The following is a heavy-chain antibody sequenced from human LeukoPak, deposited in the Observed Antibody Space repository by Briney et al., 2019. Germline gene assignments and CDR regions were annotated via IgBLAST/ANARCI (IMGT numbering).Heavy chain of an antibody. D-gene: IGHD3-10*01. CDR3: ARDLRRITMVRGVIAMDV. CDR1: GYTLTELS. J-gene: IGHJ6*02. Sequence: ASVKVSCKVSGYTLTELSMHWVRQAPGKGLEWMGGFDPEDGETIYAQKFQGRVTMTEDTSTDTAYMELSSLRSEDTAVYYCARDLRRITMVRGVIAMDVWGQGTTVTVSS. CDR2: FDPEDGET. V-gene: IGHV1-24*01.